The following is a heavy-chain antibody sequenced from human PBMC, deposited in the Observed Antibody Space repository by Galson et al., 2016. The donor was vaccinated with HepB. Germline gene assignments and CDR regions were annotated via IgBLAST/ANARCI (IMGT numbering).Heavy chain of an antibody. Sequence: SLRLSCAASGFTFSDYGMHWVRQAPGKGLEWVSIISDDGHKKTYADSVKGRFTISRDNSKNTLYLQMNSLRAEDSAVYYCAKNGNYYSSWGQGTLVTVSS. CDR1: GFTFSDYG. V-gene: IGHV3-30*18. J-gene: IGHJ5*02. CDR3: AKNGNYYSS. CDR2: ISDDGHKK. D-gene: IGHD3-10*01.